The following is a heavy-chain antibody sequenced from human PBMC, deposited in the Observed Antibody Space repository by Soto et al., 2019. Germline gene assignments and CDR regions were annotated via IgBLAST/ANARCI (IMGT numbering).Heavy chain of an antibody. CDR3: AMHPQDRIVVVTGDYYYYAADA. D-gene: IGHD2-21*02. CDR2: ISGSGGNT. Sequence: PGGSLSLSCAASGLTFSSYAMSWVRQAPGKGLEWVSGISGSGGNTYYADSVKGRFTISRDNSKNTLYLQMNSLRAEDTAVYYCAMHPQDRIVVVTGDYYYYAADAWGQGTAVTVSS. J-gene: IGHJ6*02. CDR1: GLTFSSYA. V-gene: IGHV3-23*01.